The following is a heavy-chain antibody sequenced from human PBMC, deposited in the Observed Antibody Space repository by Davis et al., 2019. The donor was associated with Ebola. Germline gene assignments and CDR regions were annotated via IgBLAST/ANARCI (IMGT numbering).Heavy chain of an antibody. CDR1: GYTFTGYY. J-gene: IGHJ5*02. Sequence: AASVKVSCKASGYTFTGYYMHWVRQAPGQGLEWMGRINPNSGGTNYAQKFQGRVTMTRDTSISTAYMELSRLRSDDTAVYYCARVVYSEQWLANWFDPWGQGTLVTVSS. V-gene: IGHV1-2*06. CDR3: ARVVYSEQWLANWFDP. D-gene: IGHD6-19*01. CDR2: INPNSGGT.